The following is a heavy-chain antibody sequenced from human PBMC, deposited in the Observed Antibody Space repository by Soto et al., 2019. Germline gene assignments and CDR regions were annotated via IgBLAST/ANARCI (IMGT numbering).Heavy chain of an antibody. CDR2: IYYSGST. CDR3: ARDTVRCSGGSCYSDAFDI. CDR1: GGSISSGDYY. Sequence: SETLSLTCTVSGGSISSGDYYWSWIRQPPGKGLEWIGYIYYSGSTYYNPSLKSRVTISVDTSKNQFSLKLSSVTAADTAVYYCARDTVRCSGGSCYSDAFDIWGQGTMVTVSS. D-gene: IGHD2-15*01. V-gene: IGHV4-30-4*01. J-gene: IGHJ3*02.